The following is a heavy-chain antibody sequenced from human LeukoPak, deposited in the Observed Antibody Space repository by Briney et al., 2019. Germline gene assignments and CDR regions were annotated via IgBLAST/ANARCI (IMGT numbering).Heavy chain of an antibody. CDR3: AKEAQLQNSPWYFDS. CDR2: ISYDGTAK. V-gene: IGHV3-30*18. J-gene: IGHJ4*02. CDR1: GFTFSNYG. Sequence: GRSLRLSCAASGFTFSNYGMQWVREAPGKGLEWVAVISYDGTAKHYGDSVKGRFTIYRDNSKNTLYLQVDSLRAEDTAVYYCAKEAQLQNSPWYFDSRGQGTLVTVSS. D-gene: IGHD1-26*01.